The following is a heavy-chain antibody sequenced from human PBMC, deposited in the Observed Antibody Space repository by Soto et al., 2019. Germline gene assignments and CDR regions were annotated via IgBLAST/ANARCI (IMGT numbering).Heavy chain of an antibody. CDR1: GYTFTSYG. CDR3: ARVVSLSLGRPDSGYPTDY. J-gene: IGHJ4*02. V-gene: IGHV1-18*01. Sequence: QVQLVQSGAEVKKPGASVKVSCKVSGYTFTSYGISWVRQAPGQGLEWMGWISAYNGNTNYAQKLQGRVTMTTDTSTSTAYMELRSLRSDDTAVYYCARVVSLSLGRPDSGYPTDYWGQGTLVTVSS. CDR2: ISAYNGNT. D-gene: IGHD5-12*01.